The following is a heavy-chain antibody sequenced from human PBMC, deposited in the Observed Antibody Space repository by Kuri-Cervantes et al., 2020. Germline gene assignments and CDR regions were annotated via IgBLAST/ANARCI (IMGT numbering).Heavy chain of an antibody. CDR2: IIPIFGTA. CDR3: ARDLGYCSSTSCWWFDP. CDR1: GGTFSSYA. J-gene: IGHJ5*02. D-gene: IGHD2-2*01. V-gene: IGHV1-69*13. Sequence: SVNVSCKASGGTFSSYAISWVRQAPGQGLEWMGGIIPIFGTANYAQKFQGRVTITADESTSTAYMELSSLRSEDTAAYYCARDLGYCSSTSCWWFDPWGQGTLVTVSS.